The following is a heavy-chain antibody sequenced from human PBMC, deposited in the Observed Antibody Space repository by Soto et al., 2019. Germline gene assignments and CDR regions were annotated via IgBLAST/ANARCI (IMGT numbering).Heavy chain of an antibody. CDR3: AHSHPIMNTWYEDY. V-gene: IGHV2-5*01. CDR1: GFSLSTNGVG. J-gene: IGHJ4*02. Sequence: QITLKESGPTLVKPTQPLTLTCTFSGFSLSTNGVGVGWIRQPPGKALEWLALIYWHDDKRYSPSLKNRLTITKDTTKNQVVLTMTNMAPVDTSTYYCAHSHPIMNTWYEDYLGQGTLVTVSS. CDR2: IYWHDDK. D-gene: IGHD3-16*01.